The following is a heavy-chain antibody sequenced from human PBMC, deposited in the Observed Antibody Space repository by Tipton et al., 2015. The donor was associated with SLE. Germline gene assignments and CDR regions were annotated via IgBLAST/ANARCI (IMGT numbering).Heavy chain of an antibody. V-gene: IGHV4-59*01. J-gene: IGHJ4*02. D-gene: IGHD2-15*01. CDR3: ATIDPDTESGVIPGDY. Sequence: TLSLTCTVSGGSISSYYWGWIRQPPGKGLEWIGDIFHSGGTNYNPSLKSRVTISVDTSKNQFSLNLSSVTAADTALYYCATIDPDTESGVIPGDYWGQGILVTVSS. CDR1: GGSISSYY. CDR2: IFHSGGT.